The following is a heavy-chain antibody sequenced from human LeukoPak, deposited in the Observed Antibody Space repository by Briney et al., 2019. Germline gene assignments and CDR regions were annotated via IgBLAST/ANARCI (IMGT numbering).Heavy chain of an antibody. Sequence: SETLSLTCTVSGGSLSRSSYYWGWIPQPPGKGLEWIGSMYYRGSTYYNPPFKSRVTISVDASKNQFYLKLSSVTAAGTAVYYCAIAIGARGGYYYYRVVWGKGTTVTVFS. J-gene: IGHJ6*03. D-gene: IGHD1-26*01. CDR1: GGSLSRSSYY. V-gene: IGHV4-39*07. CDR3: AIAIGARGGYYYYRVV. CDR2: MYYRGST.